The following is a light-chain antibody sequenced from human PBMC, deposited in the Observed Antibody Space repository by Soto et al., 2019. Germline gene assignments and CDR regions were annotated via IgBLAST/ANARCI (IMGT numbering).Light chain of an antibody. Sequence: EVVLTQSPATLSLSPGERATLSCRASENVRTFVDWYQQKPGQAPRLLIYGASNRAPGIPARFSGSGSGTDFTHTISNLEPEDFAVYYCQQPSHWPPWTFGQGTRVEIQ. CDR1: ENVRTF. J-gene: IGKJ1*01. CDR3: QQPSHWPPWT. V-gene: IGKV3-11*01. CDR2: GAS.